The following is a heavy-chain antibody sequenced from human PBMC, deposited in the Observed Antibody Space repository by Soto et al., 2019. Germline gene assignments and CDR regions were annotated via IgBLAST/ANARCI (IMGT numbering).Heavy chain of an antibody. Sequence: QLQLQESGPGLVKPSETLSLTCTVSGASISSGSYYCGWIRQPPGKGLEWIGSIYYSGSTYYNPSLKSRVTISVDTSKNQFSLKLSSVTAADTAVYYCVGGVVTIYYFDFWGQGTLVTVSS. J-gene: IGHJ4*02. CDR2: IYYSGST. CDR1: GASISSGSYY. D-gene: IGHD3-3*01. CDR3: VGGVVTIYYFDF. V-gene: IGHV4-39*01.